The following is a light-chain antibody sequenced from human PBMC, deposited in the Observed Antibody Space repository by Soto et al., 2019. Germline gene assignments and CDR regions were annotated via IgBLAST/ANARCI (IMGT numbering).Light chain of an antibody. J-gene: IGKJ3*01. CDR3: QHFGSSLLT. Sequence: EVVLTQSPDTLSLSPGERATLSCRASQSVSDTYLAWYQQKPGQAPRLLIYGASSRVTGIPDRFSGSGSGTDYTLTISRLEPEDFAVYYCQHFGSSLLTFGPGTKVDIK. CDR1: QSVSDTY. V-gene: IGKV3-20*01. CDR2: GAS.